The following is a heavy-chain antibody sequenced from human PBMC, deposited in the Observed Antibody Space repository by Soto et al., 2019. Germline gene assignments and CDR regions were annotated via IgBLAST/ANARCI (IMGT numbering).Heavy chain of an antibody. Sequence: SQTLSLTCVISGDSVSSNSAAWNWIRQSPSRGLEWLGRTYYRSRWYNDYAVSVRSRITVNADTSKNQFSLHLNSVTPEDTAVYYCAGSSSLQRSYMGVWDKGTTVTGSS. CDR3: AGSSSLQRSYMGV. D-gene: IGHD2-2*01. CDR1: GDSVSSNSAA. V-gene: IGHV6-1*01. CDR2: TYYRSRWYN. J-gene: IGHJ6*03.